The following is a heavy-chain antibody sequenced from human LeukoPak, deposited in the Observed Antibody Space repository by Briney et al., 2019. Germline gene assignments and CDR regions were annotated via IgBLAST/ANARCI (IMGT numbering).Heavy chain of an antibody. J-gene: IGHJ6*03. CDR2: IYYSGST. V-gene: IGHV4-59*01. CDR3: ARGEHIVVEDHYYYYMDV. CDR1: GGSISSYY. D-gene: IGHD2-21*01. Sequence: SETLSLTCTVSGGSISSYYWSWIRQPPGKGLEWIGYIYYSGSTNYNPSLKSRVTISVDTSKNQFSLKLSSVTAADTAVYYCARGEHIVVEDHYYYYMDVWGKGTTVTVSS.